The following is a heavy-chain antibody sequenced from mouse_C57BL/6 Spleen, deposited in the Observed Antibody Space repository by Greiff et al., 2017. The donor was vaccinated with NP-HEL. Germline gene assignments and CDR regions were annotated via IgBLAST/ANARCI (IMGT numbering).Heavy chain of an antibody. D-gene: IGHD2-1*01. Sequence: EVQLVESGGGLVQSGRSLRLSCATSGFTFSDFYMEWVRQAPGKGLEWIAASRNKANDYTTEYSASVKGRFIVSRDTSQSILYLQMNALRAEDTAIYYCARDAPYYGNYGGFAYWGQGTLVTVSA. CDR1: GFTFSDFY. J-gene: IGHJ3*01. CDR3: ARDAPYYGNYGGFAY. CDR2: SRNKANDYTT. V-gene: IGHV7-1*01.